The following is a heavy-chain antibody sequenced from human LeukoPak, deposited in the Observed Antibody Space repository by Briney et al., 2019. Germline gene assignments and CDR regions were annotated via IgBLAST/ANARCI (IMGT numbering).Heavy chain of an antibody. Sequence: GASVKVSCKASGGTFSSYAISWVRQAPGQGLEWMGGIIPIFGTANYAQKFQGRVTITTDESTSTAYMELSSLRSEDTAVYYCVRSLQPGDYYYMDVWGKGTTVTVSS. CDR3: VRSLQPGDYYYMDV. J-gene: IGHJ6*03. D-gene: IGHD3-10*01. CDR2: IIPIFGTA. CDR1: GGTFSSYA. V-gene: IGHV1-69*05.